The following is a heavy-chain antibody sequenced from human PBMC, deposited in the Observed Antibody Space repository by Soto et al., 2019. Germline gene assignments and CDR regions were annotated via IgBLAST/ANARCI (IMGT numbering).Heavy chain of an antibody. CDR3: ARHEATYYNFYGMDY. CDR1: GYSFTTYW. CDR2: SHPGECDT. Sequence: PGESLKISCKSYGYSFTTYWLACVRQMPGKGLEWIVSSHPGECDTRYSPSFQGQVTISADRSITTAYLQWSSLKASDTAMYYCARHEATYYNFYGMDYWGQGSTVTVSS. J-gene: IGHJ6*02. V-gene: IGHV5-51*01.